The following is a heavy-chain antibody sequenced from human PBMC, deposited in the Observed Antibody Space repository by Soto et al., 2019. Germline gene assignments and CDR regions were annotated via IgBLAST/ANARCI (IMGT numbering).Heavy chain of an antibody. V-gene: IGHV3-23*01. Sequence: EVQLLESGGGLAQPGGSLRLSCAASGFTFSTYAMSWVRQAPGKGLEWVSAISGSGDRTYYADAVKGRFTISRDNSKNTVYLQMNSLRAEDTAVYYCAKESRASAYADYWGQGTLVTVS. J-gene: IGHJ4*02. D-gene: IGHD2-2*01. CDR1: GFTFSTYA. CDR3: AKESRASAYADY. CDR2: ISGSGDRT.